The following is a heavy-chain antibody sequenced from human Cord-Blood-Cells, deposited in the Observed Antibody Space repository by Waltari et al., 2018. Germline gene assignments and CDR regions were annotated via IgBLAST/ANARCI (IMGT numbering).Heavy chain of an antibody. Sequence: QVQLVQSGAEVKKPGASVKVSCKASGYTFPSYDIKWVRQATGQGLEWVGWMNPNSGNTGYAQKFQGRVTMTRNTSISTAYMELSSLRSEDTAVYYCARGRVGTNWFDPWGQGTLVTVSS. CDR1: GYTFPSYD. CDR2: MNPNSGNT. V-gene: IGHV1-8*01. D-gene: IGHD1-1*01. J-gene: IGHJ5*02. CDR3: ARGRVGTNWFDP.